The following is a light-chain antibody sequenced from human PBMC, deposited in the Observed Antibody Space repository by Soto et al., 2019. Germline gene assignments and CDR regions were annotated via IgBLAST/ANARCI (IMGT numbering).Light chain of an antibody. Sequence: ETVMTQSPATLSVSPGERATLSCRASQSVSSNLAWYQQKPGQAPRLLIYGASTRATGIPARFSGSGSGTEFTLTISSLQSEDFAVYYWQQYKSWPPYTFGQGTKLEIK. V-gene: IGKV3-15*01. J-gene: IGKJ2*01. CDR1: QSVSSN. CDR3: QQYKSWPPYT. CDR2: GAS.